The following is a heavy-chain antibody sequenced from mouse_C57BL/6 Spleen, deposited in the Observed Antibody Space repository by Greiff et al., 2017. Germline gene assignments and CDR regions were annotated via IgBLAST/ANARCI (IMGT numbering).Heavy chain of an antibody. CDR1: GYTFTSYW. Sequence: QVQLQQPGAELVRPGSSVKLSCKASGYTFTSYWMDWVKQRPGQGLEWIGNIYPSDSETHYNQKFKDKATLTVDKSSSTAYMQLSSLTSEDSAVYYCARIHYYGSSYYFDYWGQGTTLTVSS. D-gene: IGHD1-1*01. J-gene: IGHJ2*01. V-gene: IGHV1-61*01. CDR2: IYPSDSET. CDR3: ARIHYYGSSYYFDY.